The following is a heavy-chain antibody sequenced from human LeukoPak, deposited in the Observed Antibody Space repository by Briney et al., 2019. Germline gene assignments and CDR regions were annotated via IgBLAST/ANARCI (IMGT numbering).Heavy chain of an antibody. D-gene: IGHD3-10*01. CDR1: GFTFSSYA. CDR3: AKRGTGYYYGSGSLDVHHPLDY. J-gene: IGHJ4*02. V-gene: IGHV3-23*01. CDR2: ISGSGGST. Sequence: GGSLRLSCAASGFTFSSYAMSWVRQAPGKGLGWVSAISGSGGSTYYADSVKGRFTISRDNSKNTLYLQMNSLRAEDTAVYYCAKRGTGYYYGSGSLDVHHPLDYWGQGTLVTVSS.